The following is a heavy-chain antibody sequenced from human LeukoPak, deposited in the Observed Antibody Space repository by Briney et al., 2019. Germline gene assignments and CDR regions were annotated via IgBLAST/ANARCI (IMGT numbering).Heavy chain of an antibody. J-gene: IGHJ4*02. CDR2: IYDGGKT. V-gene: IGHV3-53*01. D-gene: IGHD5-24*01. CDR1: QSIVSSRY. CDR3: GRDDADVKNYGIQY. Sequence: GGSLRLSCAASQSIVSSRYMSWVRQAPGKGLEWVSIIYDGGKTYYADSVKGRFTISRDNFKNTLYLQMNNLRAEDTAVYFCGRDDADVKNYGIQYWGQGTLVTVSS.